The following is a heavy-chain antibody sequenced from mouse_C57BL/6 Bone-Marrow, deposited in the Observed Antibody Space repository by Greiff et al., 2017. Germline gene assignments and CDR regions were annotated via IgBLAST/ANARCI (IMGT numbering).Heavy chain of an antibody. CDR2: IYPRSGNT. CDR1: GYTFTSYG. J-gene: IGHJ4*01. Sequence: VKLQQSGAELARPGASVKLSCKASGYTFTSYGISWVKQRTGQGLEWIGEIYPRSGNTYYNEKFKGKATLTTDKSSSTAYMELRSLTSEDSAVYFCARRLRRDYAKDYWGQGTSVTVSS. V-gene: IGHV1-81*01. CDR3: ARRLRRDYAKDY. D-gene: IGHD2-4*01.